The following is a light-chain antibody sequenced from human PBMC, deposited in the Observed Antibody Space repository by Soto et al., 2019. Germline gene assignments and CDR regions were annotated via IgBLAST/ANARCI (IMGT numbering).Light chain of an antibody. J-gene: IGKJ3*01. CDR3: QKSDHLPL. V-gene: IGKV1-33*01. CDR2: DAY. Sequence: DIQMTQSPPSLSASVGDRVTITCQASHDIGNSLNWYQDKPGQAPKLVIYDAYNLETGVPSTFSGNGYGTDFTFTISSLRPEDIATYYCQKSDHLPLFGPGTEVDMK. CDR1: HDIGNS.